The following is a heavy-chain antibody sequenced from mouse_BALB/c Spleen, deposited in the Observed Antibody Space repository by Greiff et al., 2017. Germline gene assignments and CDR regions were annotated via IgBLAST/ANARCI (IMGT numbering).Heavy chain of an antibody. CDR2: ISSGGSYT. D-gene: IGHD1-1*01. CDR1: GFTFSSYT. CDR3: TRDQTTTVVDYFDY. Sequence: EVMLVESGGGLVKPGGSLKLSCAASGFTFSSYTMSWVRQTPEKRLEWVATISSGGSYTYYPDSVKGRFTISRDNAKNTLYLQMSSLKSEDTAMYYCTRDQTTTVVDYFDYWGQGTTLTVSS. J-gene: IGHJ2*01. V-gene: IGHV5-6-4*01.